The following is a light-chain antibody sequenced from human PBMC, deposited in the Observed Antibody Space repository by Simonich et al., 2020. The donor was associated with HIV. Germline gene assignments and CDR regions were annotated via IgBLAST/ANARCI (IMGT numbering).Light chain of an antibody. Sequence: DIQMTQSPSPLSASVGDRVTITCRASQGINSYLAWYQQKPGKAPKRLIHAASTLQSEGPSRFSGRGSGTEFTLTISSLQHEDFATYYCQHLHSYPPTFGGGTKVEIK. CDR2: AAS. CDR1: QGINSY. CDR3: QHLHSYPPT. J-gene: IGKJ4*01. V-gene: IGKV1-9*01.